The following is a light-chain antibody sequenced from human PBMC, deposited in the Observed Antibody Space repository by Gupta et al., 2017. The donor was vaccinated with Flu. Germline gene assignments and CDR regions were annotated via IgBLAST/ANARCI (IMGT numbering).Light chain of an antibody. CDR3: CSYEGPTIHGV. CDR2: DVT. CDR1: SSDVGGYDL. J-gene: IGLJ2*01. Sequence: ITISCIGSSSDVGGYDLVSWYQQHPGKAPKLMMYDVTKRPSGVSDRFSGSKSGNTASLTLSGLQAEDEADYFCCSYEGPTIHGVFGGGTKLTVL. V-gene: IGLV2-23*02.